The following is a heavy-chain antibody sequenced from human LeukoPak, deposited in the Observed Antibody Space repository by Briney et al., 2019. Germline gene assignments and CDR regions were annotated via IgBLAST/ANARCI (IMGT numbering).Heavy chain of an antibody. CDR1: GYTFTSYG. V-gene: IGHV1-18*01. CDR3: ARAKVLWSSWYDAKNWFDP. CDR2: ISAYNGNT. Sequence: ASVKVSCKASGYTFTSYGISWVRQAPGQGLEWMGWISAYNGNTNYAQKFQGRVTMTTDTSTSTAYMELRSLRSDDTAVYYCARAKVLWSSWYDAKNWFDPWGQGTLVTVSS. J-gene: IGHJ5*02. D-gene: IGHD6-13*01.